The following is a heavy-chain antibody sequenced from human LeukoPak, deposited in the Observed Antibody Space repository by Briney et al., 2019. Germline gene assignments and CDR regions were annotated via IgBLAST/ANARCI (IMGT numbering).Heavy chain of an antibody. D-gene: IGHD3-3*01. J-gene: IGHJ6*03. Sequence: SETLSLTCAVYGGSFSGYYWNWIRQPPGKGLEWIGEINHSGSTNYNPSLKSRVTISLDTSKNQFSLKLGSVTAADTAVYYCARGKFLTYYDFWSGDYYYMDVWGKGTTVTVSS. CDR3: ARGKFLTYYDFWSGDYYYMDV. CDR2: INHSGST. CDR1: GGSFSGYY. V-gene: IGHV4-34*01.